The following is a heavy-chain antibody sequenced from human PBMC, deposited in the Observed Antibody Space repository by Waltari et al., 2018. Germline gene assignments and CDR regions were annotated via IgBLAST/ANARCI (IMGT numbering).Heavy chain of an antibody. CDR3: ARGGYCSSTSCYTQMNYYYYGMDV. V-gene: IGHV4-4*07. CDR2: IYTSGST. Sequence: QVQLQESGPGLVKPSETLSLTCTVSGGSISSYYCSWIRQPAGKGLEWVGRIYTSGSTNYNPSLKSRVTMSVDTSKNQFSLKLSSVTAADTAVYYCARGGYCSSTSCYTQMNYYYYGMDVWGQGTTVTVSS. CDR1: GGSISSYY. J-gene: IGHJ6*02. D-gene: IGHD2-2*02.